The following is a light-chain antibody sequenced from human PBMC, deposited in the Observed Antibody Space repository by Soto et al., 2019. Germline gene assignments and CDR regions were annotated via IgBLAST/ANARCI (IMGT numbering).Light chain of an antibody. J-gene: IGLJ2*01. CDR1: SSDVGGYNY. Sequence: QSALTQPPSASGSPGQSVTISCTGTSSDVGGYNYVSWYQHHPGKAPQLMIYEVSKRPSGVPDRFSGSKSGNTASLTVSGLQAEEEADYYCTSYAGSNSVVFGGGTKVTVL. CDR2: EVS. V-gene: IGLV2-8*01. CDR3: TSYAGSNSVV.